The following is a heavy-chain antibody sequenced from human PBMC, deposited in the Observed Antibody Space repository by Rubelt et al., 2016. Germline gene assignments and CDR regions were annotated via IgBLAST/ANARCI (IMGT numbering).Heavy chain of an antibody. J-gene: IGHJ4*02. CDR1: GYTLTSYG. Sequence: VTVSCKASGYTLTSYGISWVRQAPGQGLEWMGWISAYNGNTNYAQKLQGRVTMTTDTSTSTAYMGLTSLRSDDTAVYYCARYRAVAGDIDYWGQGTLVTVSS. V-gene: IGHV1-18*01. CDR2: ISAYNGNT. CDR3: ARYRAVAGDIDY. D-gene: IGHD6-19*01.